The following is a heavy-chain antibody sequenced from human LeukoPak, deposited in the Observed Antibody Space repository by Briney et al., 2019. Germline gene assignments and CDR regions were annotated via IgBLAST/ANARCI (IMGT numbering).Heavy chain of an antibody. V-gene: IGHV4-34*01. Sequence: PSETLSLTCAVYGGSFSGYYWSWIRQPPGKGLEWIGEINHSGSTNYNPSLKSRVTISVDTSKNQFPLKLSSVTAADTAVYYCARARNFDWFHTRGWFDPWGQGTLVTVSS. D-gene: IGHD3-9*01. CDR3: ARARNFDWFHTRGWFDP. J-gene: IGHJ5*02. CDR1: GGSFSGYY. CDR2: INHSGST.